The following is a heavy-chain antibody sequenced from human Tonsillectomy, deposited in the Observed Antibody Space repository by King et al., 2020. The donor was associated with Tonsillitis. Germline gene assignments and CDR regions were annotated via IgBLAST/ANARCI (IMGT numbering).Heavy chain of an antibody. CDR1: GGSISSYY. CDR3: ARVSDIVATRFSWFDP. Sequence: QLQESGPGLVKPSATLSLTCTVSGGSISSYYWSWIRQPPGKGLEWIGYIYYSGSTNYNPSLKSRVTISVDTSKNQFSLKLSSVTAADTAVYYCARVSDIVATRFSWFDPWGQGTLVTVSS. V-gene: IGHV4-59*08. J-gene: IGHJ5*02. CDR2: IYYSGST. D-gene: IGHD5-12*01.